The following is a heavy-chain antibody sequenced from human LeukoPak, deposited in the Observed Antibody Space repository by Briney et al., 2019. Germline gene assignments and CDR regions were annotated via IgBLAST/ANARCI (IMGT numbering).Heavy chain of an antibody. V-gene: IGHV3-30*18. CDR1: GFTFSYYG. Sequence: GGSLRLSCAASGFTFSYYGLHWVRQAPGKGLEWVALISYDGNNKDYADSVKGRFTISRDNSKNTLYLQMNSLRAEDTAVYFCAKDSSTSWFGGDSKWGQGTLVTVSS. D-gene: IGHD3-10*01. CDR3: AKDSSTSWFGGDSK. CDR2: ISYDGNNK. J-gene: IGHJ4*02.